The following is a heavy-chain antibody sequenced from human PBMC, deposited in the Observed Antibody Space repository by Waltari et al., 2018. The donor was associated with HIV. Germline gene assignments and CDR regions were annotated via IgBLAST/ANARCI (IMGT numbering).Heavy chain of an antibody. CDR3: ATDRRQGFYFDNNGERPFAS. V-gene: IGHV3-30*03. J-gene: IGHJ4*02. CDR1: GISFFYRSC. Sequence: QVQLVESGGGVVQPGRSLRLSCAASGISFFYRSCMHWVRPAPGKGLEWVASIAYDATTLYYAHSVKGRFTISRDNSKKILYLQMDSLRGEDTALYFCATDRRQGFYFDNNGERPFASWGQGTLVTVSS. CDR2: IAYDATTL. D-gene: IGHD3-22*01.